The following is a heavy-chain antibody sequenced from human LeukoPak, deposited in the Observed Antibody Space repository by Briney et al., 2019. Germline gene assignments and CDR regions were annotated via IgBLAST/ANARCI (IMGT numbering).Heavy chain of an antibody. Sequence: ASVKVSCKASGYTFTSYDINWVRQATGQGLEWMGWMNPNSGNTGYAQKFQGRVTMTRNTSISTAYMELSSLRSEDTAVYYCAREGRGVLIVDYWGQGTLVTVSS. CDR3: AREGRGVLIVDY. CDR1: GYTFTSYD. V-gene: IGHV1-8*01. D-gene: IGHD3-10*01. J-gene: IGHJ4*02. CDR2: MNPNSGNT.